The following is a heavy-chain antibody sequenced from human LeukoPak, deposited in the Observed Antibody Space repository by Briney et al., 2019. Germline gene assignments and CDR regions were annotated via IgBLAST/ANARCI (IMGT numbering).Heavy chain of an antibody. V-gene: IGHV3-23*01. CDR2: ISGSGGST. CDR1: GFTFTSYA. Sequence: GGSLRLSCAASGFTFTSYAMSWVRQAPGKGLEWVSGISGSGGSTYYADSVKGRFTISRDNSKNTLYLQMNSLRAEDTAVYYCAKAPHSSSWYGVYFDYWGQGTLVNVSS. D-gene: IGHD6-13*01. CDR3: AKAPHSSSWYGVYFDY. J-gene: IGHJ4*02.